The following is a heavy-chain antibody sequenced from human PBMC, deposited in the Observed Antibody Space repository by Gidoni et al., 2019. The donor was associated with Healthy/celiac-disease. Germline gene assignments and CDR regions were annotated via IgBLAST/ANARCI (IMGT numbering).Heavy chain of an antibody. V-gene: IGHV3-30-3*01. CDR2: ISYDGSNK. Sequence: QVQLVESGGGVVQPGRSLRLSCAASGFPFSSYAMHWVRQAPGKGLEWVAVISYDGSNKYYADSVKGRFTISRDNSKNTLYLQMNSLRAEDTAVYYCAGGWRWNDAFDIWGQGTMVTVSS. CDR3: AGGWRWNDAFDI. D-gene: IGHD1-1*01. CDR1: GFPFSSYA. J-gene: IGHJ3*02.